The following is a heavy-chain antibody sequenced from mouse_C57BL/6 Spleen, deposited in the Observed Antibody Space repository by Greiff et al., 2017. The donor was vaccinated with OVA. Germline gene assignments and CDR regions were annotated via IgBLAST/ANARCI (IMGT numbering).Heavy chain of an antibody. CDR2: IDPEDGDT. CDR1: GFNIKDYY. Sequence: EVQRVESGAELVRPGASVKLSCTASGFNIKDYYMHWVKQRPEQGLEWIGRIDPEDGDTEYAPKFPGKATMTADTSSNTAYLQLSSLTSEDTAVYYCTTSDYYGSSNWYFDVWAQGPRSPSPQ. CDR3: TTSDYYGSSNWYFDV. D-gene: IGHD1-1*01. J-gene: IGHJ1*03. V-gene: IGHV14-1*01.